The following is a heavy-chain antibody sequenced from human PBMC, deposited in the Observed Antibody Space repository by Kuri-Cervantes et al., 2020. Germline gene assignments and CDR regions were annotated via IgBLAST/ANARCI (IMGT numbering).Heavy chain of an antibody. V-gene: IGHV3-9*01. CDR1: GFTFDDYA. CDR2: ISWNSGSI. Sequence: GGSLRLSCAASGFTFDDYAMHWVRQAPGKGLEWVSGISWNSGSIGYADSVKGRFTISRDNAKNSLYLQMNSLRAEDTASYYCAKDGIIAAAGGNWFDPWGQGTLVTVSS. D-gene: IGHD6-13*01. CDR3: AKDGIIAAAGGNWFDP. J-gene: IGHJ5*02.